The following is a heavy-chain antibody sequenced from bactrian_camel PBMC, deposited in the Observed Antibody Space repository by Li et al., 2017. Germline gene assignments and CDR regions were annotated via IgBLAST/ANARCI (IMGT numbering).Heavy chain of an antibody. D-gene: IGHD6*01. V-gene: IGHV3S31*01. CDR2: INSGGSRT. J-gene: IGHJ7*01. CDR1: GFTFSIYA. Sequence: VQLVESGGGLVQPGGALRLSCAASGFTFSIYAMSWVRQAPGKELEWVSSINSGGSRTYYTDSVKGRFTISRDNAKNTLYLQMNSLKSDDTALYYCATAGGSLDPLYGMRYWGHGTQVTVS.